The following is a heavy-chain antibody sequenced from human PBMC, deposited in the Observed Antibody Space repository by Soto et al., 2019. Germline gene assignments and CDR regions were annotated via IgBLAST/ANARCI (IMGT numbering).Heavy chain of an antibody. CDR3: VKDRVPGAYGNYYGMDV. D-gene: IGHD5-12*01. CDR1: GFTFNNSG. CDR2: ISYGGSDQ. Sequence: LRLSGRVSGFTFNNSGMHWVRQAPGKGLEWMAVISYGGSDQYYADSVKGLVMISRDNSKNTVNLEMNSLRAEDTAIYYCVKDRVPGAYGNYYGMDVWGQGTTVNVSS. V-gene: IGHV3-30*18. J-gene: IGHJ6*01.